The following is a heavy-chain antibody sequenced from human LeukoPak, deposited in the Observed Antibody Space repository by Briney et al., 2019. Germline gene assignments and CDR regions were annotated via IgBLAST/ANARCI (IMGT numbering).Heavy chain of an antibody. D-gene: IGHD3-3*01. CDR1: GYIFTNYY. CDR3: ARGRQRITIFGVVTRKPNYYYYYMDV. CDR2: INPSGGST. J-gene: IGHJ6*03. Sequence: ASVKVSCKASGYIFTNYYMHWVRQAPGQGLEWMGTINPSGGSTTYAQKFQGRVTMTRDTPTSTVYMELSSLRSEDTAVYYCARGRQRITIFGVVTRKPNYYYYYMDVWGKGTTVTVSS. V-gene: IGHV1-46*01.